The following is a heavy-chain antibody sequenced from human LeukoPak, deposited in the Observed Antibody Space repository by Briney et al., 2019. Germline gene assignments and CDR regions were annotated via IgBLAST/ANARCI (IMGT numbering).Heavy chain of an antibody. CDR2: IYYSGST. Sequence: SETLSLTCTVSGGSISSHYWSWIRQTPGKGLEWIGYIYYSGSTNYNPSLKSRVTISVDTSKNQFSLKLSSVTAADAAVYYCARGGYYGDYEYFQHWGQGTLVTVSS. V-gene: IGHV4-59*11. CDR3: ARGGYYGDYEYFQH. J-gene: IGHJ1*01. CDR1: GGSISSHY. D-gene: IGHD4-17*01.